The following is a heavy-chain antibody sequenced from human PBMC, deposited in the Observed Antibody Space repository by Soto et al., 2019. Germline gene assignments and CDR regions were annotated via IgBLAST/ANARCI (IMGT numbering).Heavy chain of an antibody. J-gene: IGHJ4*02. Sequence: GGSLRLSCAASGFTFSDHYMDWVRQAPGKGLEWVGRTRNKANSYTTEYAASVKGRFTISRDDSKNSLYLQMNSLKTEDTAVYYCARVNNCSGGSCTTSSFDYWGQGTLVTVSS. CDR3: ARVNNCSGGSCTTSSFDY. D-gene: IGHD2-15*01. CDR2: TRNKANSYTT. V-gene: IGHV3-72*01. CDR1: GFTFSDHY.